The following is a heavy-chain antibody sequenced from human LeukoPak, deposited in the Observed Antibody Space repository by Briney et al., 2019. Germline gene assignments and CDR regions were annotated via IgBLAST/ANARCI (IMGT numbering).Heavy chain of an antibody. D-gene: IGHD3-22*01. Sequence: AGGSLRLSCAASGFTFSSYAMSWVRQAPGKGLEWVSAISGSGGSTYYADSVKGRFTISRDNSKNTLYLQMNSLRAEDTAVYYCAKDFFKYYDSSGYPVAFDIWGQGTMVTVSS. CDR2: ISGSGGST. CDR3: AKDFFKYYDSSGYPVAFDI. CDR1: GFTFSSYA. J-gene: IGHJ3*02. V-gene: IGHV3-23*01.